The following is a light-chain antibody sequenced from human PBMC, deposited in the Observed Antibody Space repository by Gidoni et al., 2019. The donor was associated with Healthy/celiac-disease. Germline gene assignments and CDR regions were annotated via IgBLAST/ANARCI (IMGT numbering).Light chain of an antibody. CDR3: QQFWT. J-gene: IGKJ1*01. Sequence: DIQMNQSPSTLSASVGGKVTITCRASQSISSWLAWYQQKPGKAPKLLIYTACSLESGVPSRFSGSGSGTEFTLTISSLQPDDFATYYCQQFWTFGQGTKVEIK. V-gene: IGKV1-5*03. CDR2: TAC. CDR1: QSISSW.